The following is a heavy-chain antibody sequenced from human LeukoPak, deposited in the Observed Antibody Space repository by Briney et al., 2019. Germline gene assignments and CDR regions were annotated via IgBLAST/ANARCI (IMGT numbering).Heavy chain of an antibody. J-gene: IGHJ4*02. D-gene: IGHD3-10*01. V-gene: IGHV3-20*04. Sequence: PGGSLRLSCVASGFTFDDYGMSWVRQPPGKGLEWVSGINWNGDNTGYADSVKGRFTISRDNAKNSLYLQMDSPRAEDTAFYYCASGYYFGSGSYASLYYFDFWGQGTLVTVSS. CDR3: ASGYYFGSGSYASLYYFDF. CDR1: GFTFDDYG. CDR2: INWNGDNT.